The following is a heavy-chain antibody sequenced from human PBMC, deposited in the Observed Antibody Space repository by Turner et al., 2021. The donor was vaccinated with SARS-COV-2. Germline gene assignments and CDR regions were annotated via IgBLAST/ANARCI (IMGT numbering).Heavy chain of an antibody. CDR2: IYYSGST. CDR3: AGERIQLRSAGYGMDV. Sequence: QLQLQESGPGLVKPSETLSLPCTVSGGSISSSSYYWGWIRQPPGKGLEWIGSIYYSGSTYYNPSLKSRVTISVDTSKSQFSLKLRSVTAADTAVYYCAGERIQLRSAGYGMDVWGQGTTVTVSS. CDR1: GGSISSSSYY. V-gene: IGHV4-39*01. J-gene: IGHJ6*02. D-gene: IGHD5-18*01.